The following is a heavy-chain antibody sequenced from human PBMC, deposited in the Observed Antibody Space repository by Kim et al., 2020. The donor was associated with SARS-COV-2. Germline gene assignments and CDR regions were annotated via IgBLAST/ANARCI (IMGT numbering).Heavy chain of an antibody. CDR2: IIPILGIA. V-gene: IGHV1-69*04. Sequence: SVKVSCKASGGTFSSYAISWVRQAPGQGLEWMGRIIPILGIANYAQKFQGRVTITTDKSTSTAYMELSSLRSEDTAVYYCARDSPIVGATAFFDYWGQG. D-gene: IGHD1-26*01. J-gene: IGHJ4*02. CDR1: GGTFSSYA. CDR3: ARDSPIVGATAFFDY.